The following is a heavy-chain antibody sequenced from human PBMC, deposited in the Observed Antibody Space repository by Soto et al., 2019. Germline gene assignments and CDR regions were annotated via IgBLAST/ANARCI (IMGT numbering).Heavy chain of an antibody. V-gene: IGHV3-11*05. CDR3: ASSLHYYDSSGYYQ. D-gene: IGHD3-22*01. CDR2: ISSSSTYT. J-gene: IGHJ4*02. CDR1: GFTFSDYY. Sequence: QVQLVESGGGLVKPGGSLRLSCAASGFTFSDYYMSWIRQAPGKGLEWVSYISSSSTYTNYADSVKGRFTISRDNAKNSLYPQMNSLRAEDTAVYYCASSLHYYDSSGYYQWGQGTLVTVSS.